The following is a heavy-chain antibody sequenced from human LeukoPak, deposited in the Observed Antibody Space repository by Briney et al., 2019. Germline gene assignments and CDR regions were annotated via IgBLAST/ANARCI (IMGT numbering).Heavy chain of an antibody. V-gene: IGHV3-23*01. CDR3: SKEGSGSYYYMDV. CDR1: GFTFSSYA. Sequence: GGSLRLSCAASGFTFSSYAMSWVRQAPGKGLEWVSGISGSGGSTYYADSVKGRFTVSRDNSKNTLYLQMNSLRADDTAIYYCSKEGSGSYYYMDVWGKGTTVTVSS. CDR2: ISGSGGST. D-gene: IGHD1-26*01. J-gene: IGHJ6*03.